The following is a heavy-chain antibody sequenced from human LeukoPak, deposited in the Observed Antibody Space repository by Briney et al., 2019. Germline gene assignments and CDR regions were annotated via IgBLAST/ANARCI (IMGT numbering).Heavy chain of an antibody. V-gene: IGHV3-74*01. CDR2: INRDGSST. J-gene: IGHJ4*02. D-gene: IGHD6-13*01. CDR1: GFTFSYYW. CDR3: AREHRSSLHY. Sequence: GGSLRLSCAASGFTFSYYWMHWLRQAPGKGLVWVSRINRDGSSTSHADSVKGRFTISRDSAKNTLYLQMNNLRAEGTAVYYCAREHRSSLHYWRQGTVHSLSS.